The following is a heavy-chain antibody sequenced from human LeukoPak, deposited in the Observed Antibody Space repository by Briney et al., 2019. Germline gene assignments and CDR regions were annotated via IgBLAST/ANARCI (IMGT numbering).Heavy chain of an antibody. CDR2: IDYSGYT. D-gene: IGHD3-10*01. Sequence: SETLSLTCTVSGGSISSYYWSWIRQPPGKGLEWIGYIDYSGYTNYNPSLKSRVTISVDTSKNQFSLKLSSVTAADTAVYYCARGGYYMVRGVIIPMSYYYMDVWGKGTTVTISS. CDR3: ARGGYYMVRGVIIPMSYYYMDV. J-gene: IGHJ6*03. V-gene: IGHV4-59*13. CDR1: GGSISSYY.